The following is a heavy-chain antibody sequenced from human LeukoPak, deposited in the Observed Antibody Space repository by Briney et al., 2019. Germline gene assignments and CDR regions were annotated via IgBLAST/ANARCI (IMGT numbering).Heavy chain of an antibody. CDR3: AREPSALAYCGGDCYSGGFDY. V-gene: IGHV4-59*01. Sequence: SETLSLTCTVSGGSISSYYWSWIRQPPGKGLEWIGYIYYSGSINYNPSLKSRVTISVDTSKNQFSLKLSSVTAADTAVYYCAREPSALAYCGGDCYSGGFDYWGQGTLVTVSS. CDR1: GGSISSYY. J-gene: IGHJ4*02. D-gene: IGHD2-21*02. CDR2: IYYSGSI.